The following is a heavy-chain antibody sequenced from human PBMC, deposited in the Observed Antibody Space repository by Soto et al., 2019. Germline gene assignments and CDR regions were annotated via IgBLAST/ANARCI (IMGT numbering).Heavy chain of an antibody. Sequence: QVTLKESGPVLVKPTETLTLTCTVSGFSLSNARMGVSWVRQPPGKALEWLAHIFSNDEKSYSTSLKSRLTISKDTSKSQVVLTMTSMDPVDTATYYCARIRYGDSFLVGHYMDVWGKGTTVTVSS. D-gene: IGHD4-17*01. CDR1: GFSLSNARMG. CDR3: ARIRYGDSFLVGHYMDV. V-gene: IGHV2-26*01. CDR2: IFSNDEK. J-gene: IGHJ6*03.